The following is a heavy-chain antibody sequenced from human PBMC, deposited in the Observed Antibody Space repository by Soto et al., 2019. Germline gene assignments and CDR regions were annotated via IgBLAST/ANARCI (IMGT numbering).Heavy chain of an antibody. V-gene: IGHV3-30*04. Sequence: QVQLVASGGGVVQPGRSLRLSCAASGFTFGAYSMHWVRQPPGKGLEWVAVISYDGKNERYTDPVKGRFTVSRDNSKSTMYLQMNSLRSEDTAVYYCARDGYSGRSDGFDIWGQGTMVTVSS. CDR2: ISYDGKNE. D-gene: IGHD1-26*01. J-gene: IGHJ3*02. CDR3: ARDGYSGRSDGFDI. CDR1: GFTFGAYS.